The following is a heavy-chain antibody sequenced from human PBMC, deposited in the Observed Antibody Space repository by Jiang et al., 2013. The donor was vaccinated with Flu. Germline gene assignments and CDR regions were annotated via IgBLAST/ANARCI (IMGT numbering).Heavy chain of an antibody. J-gene: IGHJ6*02. CDR1: GFTFSGYV. D-gene: IGHD3-3*01. V-gene: IGHV3-23*04. CDR3: AKERVFGVTLGRAYDMDI. CDR2: ISGSGGST. Sequence: VQLVESGGGLVQPGGSLRLSCAASGFTFSGYVMSWVRQAPGKGLEWVSAISGSGGSTYYADSVKGRFTLSRDNSKNTLYLQMNSLRAEDTAVYYCAKERVFGVTLGRAYDMDIWGQGTTVTVSS.